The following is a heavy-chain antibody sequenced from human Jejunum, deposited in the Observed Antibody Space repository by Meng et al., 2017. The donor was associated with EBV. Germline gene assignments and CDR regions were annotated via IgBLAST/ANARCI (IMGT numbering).Heavy chain of an antibody. V-gene: IGHV3-74*01. J-gene: IGHJ5*02. CDR1: GFMFSNYW. CDR2: INNDGSDT. CDR3: ARDKPHNWFDP. Sequence: GQRVELGGGLVQPGGSLRLPCAASGFMFSNYWMHWVRQVPGKGLVWVSRINNDGSDTIYADSVKGRFTTSRDNAKNTLYLQMNSLRIEDTAVYFCARDKPHNWFDPWGQGTLVTVSS.